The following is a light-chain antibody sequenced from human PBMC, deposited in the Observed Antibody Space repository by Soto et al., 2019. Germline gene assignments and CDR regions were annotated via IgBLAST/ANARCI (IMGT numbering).Light chain of an antibody. CDR1: SSDVGGYKY. J-gene: IGLJ1*01. CDR2: EVS. Sequence: QSVLTQPASVSGSPGQSITISCTGTSSDVGGYKYVSWYQQHPGKAPKLMVYEVSNRPSGVSNRFSGSKSGNTASLTISGLQSEDEAEYYCSSYTSSSAYVFGTGTKLTVL. V-gene: IGLV2-14*01. CDR3: SSYTSSSAYV.